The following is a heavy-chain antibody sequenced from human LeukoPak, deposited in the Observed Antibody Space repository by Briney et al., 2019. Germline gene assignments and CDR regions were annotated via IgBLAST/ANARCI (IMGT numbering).Heavy chain of an antibody. D-gene: IGHD3-10*01. Sequence: GGSLRLSCAASGFTFSNYAMSWVRQAPGKGLEWVSAISGSGGSTYYADSVKGRFTISRDNSKNTLYLQMNSLRAEDTAVYYCAKTYGSGSYYSLPFDPWGQGTLVTVSS. CDR2: ISGSGGST. CDR1: GFTFSNYA. CDR3: AKTYGSGSYYSLPFDP. J-gene: IGHJ5*02. V-gene: IGHV3-23*01.